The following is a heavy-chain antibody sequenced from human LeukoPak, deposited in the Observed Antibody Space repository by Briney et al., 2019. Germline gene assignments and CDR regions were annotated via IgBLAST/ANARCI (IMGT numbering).Heavy chain of an antibody. CDR1: GGSISSYY. D-gene: IGHD3-10*01. V-gene: IGHV4-59*01. Sequence: SETLSPTCTVSGGSISSYYWSWIRQPPGKGLEWIGYIYYSGSTNYNPSLKSRVTISVDTSKNQFSLKLSSVTAADTAVYYCARVGTYGSGSYLSWLDYWGQGTLVTVSS. CDR3: ARVGTYGSGSYLSWLDY. J-gene: IGHJ4*02. CDR2: IYYSGST.